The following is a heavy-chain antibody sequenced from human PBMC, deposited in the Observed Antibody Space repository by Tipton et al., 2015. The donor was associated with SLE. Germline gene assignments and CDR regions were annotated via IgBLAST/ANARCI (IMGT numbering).Heavy chain of an antibody. CDR2: IYYTGST. J-gene: IGHJ4*02. D-gene: IGHD4-17*01. V-gene: IGHV4-31*03. CDR3: ARTPIFNDYGDYRSFDY. Sequence: TLSLTCTVSEGSISSGGYYWSWIRQHPGKGLEWIGYIYYTGSTYYNPSLKSRVAMSVDTSKNQFSLRLSSVTSADTAVYYCARTPIFNDYGDYRSFDYWGQGILVTVSS. CDR1: EGSISSGGYY.